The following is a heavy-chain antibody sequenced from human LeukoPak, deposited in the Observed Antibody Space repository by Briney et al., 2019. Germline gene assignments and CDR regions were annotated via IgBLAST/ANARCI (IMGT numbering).Heavy chain of an antibody. J-gene: IGHJ4*02. D-gene: IGHD5-12*01. Sequence: GESLKISCKASGYSFTSYFIGWVRQMPGKGLEWMGIIHPSDSDTRYSPSFEGQVTISADKSISTASLQWSSLKASDTAMYYCARSVATMAPHYFDYWGQGTLGTVSS. CDR3: ARSVATMAPHYFDY. V-gene: IGHV5-51*01. CDR1: GYSFTSYF. CDR2: IHPSDSDT.